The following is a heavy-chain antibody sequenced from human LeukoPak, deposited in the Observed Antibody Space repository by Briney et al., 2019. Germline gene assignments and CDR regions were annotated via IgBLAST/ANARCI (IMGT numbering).Heavy chain of an antibody. J-gene: IGHJ5*01. CDR3: VKDPRDTYGTNWFVS. CDR1: GFSFGNYA. Sequence: PGGSLRLAYVASGFSFGNYAMSWVRQAPGKGLQLVSQISGTGGATWYAGFARDRFTISRDNSKKTLYLQMSGLRVEDTAMYYCVKDPRDTYGTNWFVSWGQGTLLIVSS. V-gene: IGHV3-23*01. D-gene: IGHD2-21*01. CDR2: ISGTGGAT.